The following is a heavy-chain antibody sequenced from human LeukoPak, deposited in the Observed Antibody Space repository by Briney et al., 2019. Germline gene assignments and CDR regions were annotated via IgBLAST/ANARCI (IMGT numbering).Heavy chain of an antibody. Sequence: SETLSLTCTVSGGSISSSSYYWGWIRQPPGKGLEWIGSIYYSGSTYYNPSLKSRVTISVDTSKNQFYLKLSSVTAADTAVYYCARGTAPGIAAADWFDPWGEGTLVTVSS. V-gene: IGHV4-39*07. CDR2: IYYSGST. CDR1: GGSISSSSYY. D-gene: IGHD6-13*01. J-gene: IGHJ5*02. CDR3: ARGTAPGIAAADWFDP.